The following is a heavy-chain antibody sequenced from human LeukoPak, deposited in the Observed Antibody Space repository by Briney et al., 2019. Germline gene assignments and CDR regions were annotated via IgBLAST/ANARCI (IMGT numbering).Heavy chain of an antibody. CDR3: ARGSYSDSSVDY. V-gene: IGHV1-46*01. CDR1: GYIFTCYY. CDR2: INPGGGST. Sequence: ASVKVSCKASGYIFTCYYMHWVRQAPGQGLEWMGMINPGGGSTTYAQKFQGRVTMTRDTSTSTVYMELSSLRSEDTVVYYCARGSYSDSSVDYWGQGTLVTVSS. J-gene: IGHJ4*02. D-gene: IGHD3-22*01.